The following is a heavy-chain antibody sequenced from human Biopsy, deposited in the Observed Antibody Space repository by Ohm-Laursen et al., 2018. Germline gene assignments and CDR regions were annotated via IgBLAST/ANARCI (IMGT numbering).Heavy chain of an antibody. J-gene: IGHJ4*02. CDR2: IRPLNGDT. CDR3: ARGEVTFGELIVSLDS. V-gene: IGHV1-18*01. Sequence: GASVKVSCKVSGYTLTELSMHWVRQAPGQGLKWMGWIRPLNGDTKYGQKFQDRVTMTTDTSTSTVYMELTSLRSDDTAVYYCARGEVTFGELIVSLDSWGQGTLVTVSS. CDR1: GYTLTELS. D-gene: IGHD3-16*02.